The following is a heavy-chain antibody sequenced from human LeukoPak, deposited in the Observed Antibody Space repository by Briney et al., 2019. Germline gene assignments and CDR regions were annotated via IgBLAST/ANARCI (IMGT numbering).Heavy chain of an antibody. CDR1: GYNFTDYG. CDR3: ARQWLVLSAFDY. J-gene: IGHJ4*02. CDR2: ISAYNGYR. V-gene: IGHV1-18*01. Sequence: ASVKVSCKASGYNFTDYGITWVRQAPGQGLEWMGWISAYNGYRNYGQKLQGRVTMTTDTSTSTAYMELRSLRSDDTAVYYCARQWLVLSAFDYWGQGTLVTVSS. D-gene: IGHD6-19*01.